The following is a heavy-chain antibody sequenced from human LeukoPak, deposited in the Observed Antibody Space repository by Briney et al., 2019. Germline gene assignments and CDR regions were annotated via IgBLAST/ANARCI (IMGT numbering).Heavy chain of an antibody. CDR1: GGSISGYF. Sequence: SETLSLTCTVSGGSISGYFWSWIRQPPGEGLEWIGYIYYRGNTIYNLSLKSRATISVDTSKNPFSLELTSVTTADTAVYYCARHADIAAYREGLDVWGRGTTVTVSS. D-gene: IGHD2-15*01. CDR2: IYYRGNT. CDR3: ARHADIAAYREGLDV. J-gene: IGHJ6*04. V-gene: IGHV4-59*01.